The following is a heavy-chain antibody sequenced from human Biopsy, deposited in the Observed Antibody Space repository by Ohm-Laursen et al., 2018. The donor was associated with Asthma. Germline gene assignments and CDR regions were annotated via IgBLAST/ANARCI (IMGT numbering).Heavy chain of an antibody. CDR3: ARGVEYDYDSSGYYFDY. D-gene: IGHD3-22*01. V-gene: IGHV4-31*03. Sequence: TLSLTCTVSGDSISNGGYYWSWIRQHPGKALEWIGYMYYSGTTYYNPSLNSRVAILVDTSKNQFSLKVNSVTAADTAVYYCARGVEYDYDSSGYYFDYWGQGTLVTVSS. CDR2: MYYSGTT. J-gene: IGHJ4*02. CDR1: GDSISNGGYY.